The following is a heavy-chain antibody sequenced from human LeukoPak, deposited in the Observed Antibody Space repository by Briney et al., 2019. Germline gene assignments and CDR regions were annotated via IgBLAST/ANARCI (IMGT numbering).Heavy chain of an antibody. Sequence: GSLRLSCAASGFTFISYGMHWVRQAPGKGLEWIGEIYHTEKSNYNPSLLSRVSISVDKSNNQFSLRLSSVTAADTALYYCARRNYHDNSDLDYWGQGALVTVSS. CDR1: GFTFISYG. J-gene: IGHJ4*02. V-gene: IGHV4-4*02. CDR3: ARRNYHDNSDLDY. D-gene: IGHD3-22*01. CDR2: IYHTEKS.